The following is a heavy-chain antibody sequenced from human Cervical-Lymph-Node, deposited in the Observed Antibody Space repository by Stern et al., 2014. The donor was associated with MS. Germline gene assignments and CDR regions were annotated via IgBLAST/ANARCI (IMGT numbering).Heavy chain of an antibody. D-gene: IGHD5-24*01. CDR1: GFTFSSYA. CDR3: AKTGDGYANDY. V-gene: IGHV3-23*01. CDR2: ISGSGGTP. Sequence: EVQLLESGGGLVHPGGSLRLSCAASGFTFSSYAMSWVRQAPGKGLGWVSAISGSGGTPYYADSVKGRFTISRDNSKNTLYLQMNSLRAEDTAVYYCAKTGDGYANDYWGQGTLVTVSS. J-gene: IGHJ4*02.